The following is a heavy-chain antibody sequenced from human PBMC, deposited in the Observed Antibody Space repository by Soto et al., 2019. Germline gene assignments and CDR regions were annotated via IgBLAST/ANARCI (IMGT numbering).Heavy chain of an antibody. J-gene: IGHJ6*03. CDR1: GGSISSGDYY. Sequence: ASETLSLTCTVSGGSISSGDYYWSWIRQPPGKGLEWIGYIYYSGSTYYNPSLKSRVTISVDTSKNQFSLKLSSVTAADTAVYYCARQVGYCSSTSCYILMYYYYYYMDVWGKGTTVTVSS. CDR3: ARQVGYCSSTSCYILMYYYYYYMDV. CDR2: IYYSGST. D-gene: IGHD2-2*02. V-gene: IGHV4-30-4*01.